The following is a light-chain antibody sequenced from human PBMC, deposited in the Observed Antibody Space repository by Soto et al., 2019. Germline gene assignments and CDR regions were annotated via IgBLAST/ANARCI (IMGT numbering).Light chain of an antibody. CDR2: GAS. CDR1: QSVSRSY. Sequence: EIVLTQSPGTLSLSPGERATLSCRASQSVSRSYLDWYQQKPGQAPRLLIYGASSRATGIPDRFSGSGSGTDFTLTISRLEPEDFAVYYCQQYGSSPRTFGQGTKVDIK. CDR3: QQYGSSPRT. V-gene: IGKV3-20*01. J-gene: IGKJ1*01.